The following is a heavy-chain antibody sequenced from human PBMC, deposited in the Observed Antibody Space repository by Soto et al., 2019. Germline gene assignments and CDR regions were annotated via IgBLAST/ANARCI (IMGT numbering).Heavy chain of an antibody. D-gene: IGHD5-18*01. CDR1: GYTFTSYG. CDR2: ISAYNGNT. V-gene: IGHV1-18*01. Sequence: ASLKVSCKASGYTFTSYGISWVRQAPGQGLEWMGWISAYNGNTNYAQKLQGRVTMTTDTSTSTAYMELRSLRSDDTAVYYCARDYYDTAITYYYYYYGMDVWGQGTTVTVSS. J-gene: IGHJ6*02. CDR3: ARDYYDTAITYYYYYYGMDV.